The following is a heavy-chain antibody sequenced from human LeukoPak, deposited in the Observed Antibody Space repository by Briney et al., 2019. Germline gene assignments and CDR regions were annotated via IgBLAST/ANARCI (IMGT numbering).Heavy chain of an antibody. CDR1: GGSISSYY. Sequence: PSETLSLTCTVSGGSISSYYWSWIRQPPGKGLEWIGYIYYSGSTKYNPSLKSRVTISVDASKTQFSLKLNSVTAADTAVYYCARGSLELYYFDYWGQGTLVTVSS. V-gene: IGHV4-59*01. CDR3: ARGSLELYYFDY. D-gene: IGHD1-7*01. J-gene: IGHJ4*02. CDR2: IYYSGST.